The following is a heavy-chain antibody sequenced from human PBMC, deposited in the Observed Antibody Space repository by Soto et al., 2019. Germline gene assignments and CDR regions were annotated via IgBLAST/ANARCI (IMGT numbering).Heavy chain of an antibody. CDR2: IYYSGST. CDR3: ARPHYDSSGIDAFDI. Sequence: PSETLSLTCTVSGGSISSYYWSWIRQPPGKGLEWIGYIYYSGSTNYNPSLKSRVTISVDTSKNQFSLKLSSVTAADTAVYYCARPHYDSSGIDAFDIWGQGTMVTVSS. V-gene: IGHV4-59*01. D-gene: IGHD3-22*01. J-gene: IGHJ3*02. CDR1: GGSISSYY.